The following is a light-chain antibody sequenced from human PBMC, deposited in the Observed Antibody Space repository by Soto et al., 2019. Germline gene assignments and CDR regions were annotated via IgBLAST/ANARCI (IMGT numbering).Light chain of an antibody. CDR2: DTS. Sequence: EIVLTQSPATLSSSPGERATLSGRASKTVSNKLACYQHKPGQAPRLLIYDTSNSATGIPARFSGSGSGTAFTLIISRLEPEDFVVYHCQQYGSSPWTFGQGTKVDIK. J-gene: IGKJ1*01. CDR3: QQYGSSPWT. V-gene: IGKV3-20*01. CDR1: KTVSNK.